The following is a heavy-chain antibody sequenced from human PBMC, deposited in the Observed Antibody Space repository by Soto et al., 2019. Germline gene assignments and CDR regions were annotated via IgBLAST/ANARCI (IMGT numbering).Heavy chain of an antibody. Sequence: QVQLVQSGAEVKKPGASVKVSCKASGYTFTSYDINWVRQATGQGLEYLGWMNPNSGNTGYVQKLQGRVTMTRDTSRTTAHMELSSLRSEDSAVYFCGRGITYGAYPRWFAPWGQGTLVTVSS. CDR1: GYTFTSYD. V-gene: IGHV1-8*01. CDR2: MNPNSGNT. J-gene: IGHJ5*02. D-gene: IGHD4-17*01. CDR3: GRGITYGAYPRWFAP.